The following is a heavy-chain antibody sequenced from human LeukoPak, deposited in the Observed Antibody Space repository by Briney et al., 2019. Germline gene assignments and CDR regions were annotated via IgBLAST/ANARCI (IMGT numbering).Heavy chain of an antibody. CDR2: INPNSGGT. J-gene: IGHJ3*02. Sequence: GASVKVSCKASGYTFTGYYMHWVRQAPGQGLEWMGWINPNSGGTNSAQKFQGRVTMTRDTSISTAYMELSRLRSDDTAVYYCARNLWFGESSDAFDMWGRGTMVTVSS. CDR3: ARNLWFGESSDAFDM. D-gene: IGHD3-10*01. V-gene: IGHV1-2*02. CDR1: GYTFTGYY.